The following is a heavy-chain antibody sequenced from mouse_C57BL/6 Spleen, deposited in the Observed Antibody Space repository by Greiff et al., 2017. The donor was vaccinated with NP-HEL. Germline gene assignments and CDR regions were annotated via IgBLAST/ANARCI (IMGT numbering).Heavy chain of an antibody. D-gene: IGHD1-1*01. Sequence: VQLQQPGAELVRPGTSVKLSCKASGYTFTSYWMHWVKQRPGQGLEWIGVIDPSDSYTNYNQKFKGKATLTVDTSSSTAYMQLSSLTSEDSAVYYCARSGSSYGYFDVWGTGTTVTVSS. V-gene: IGHV1-59*01. CDR2: IDPSDSYT. CDR1: GYTFTSYW. J-gene: IGHJ1*03. CDR3: ARSGSSYGYFDV.